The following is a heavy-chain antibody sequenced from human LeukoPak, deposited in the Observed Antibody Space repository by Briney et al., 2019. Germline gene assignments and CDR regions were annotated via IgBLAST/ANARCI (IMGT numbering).Heavy chain of an antibody. V-gene: IGHV4-4*07. CDR3: AHYYDSRGVGAFDI. CDR2: IYTSGST. D-gene: IGHD3-22*01. Sequence: PSETLSLTRTVSGGSISSYYWSWIRQPAGKGLEWIGRIYTSGSTNYNPSLKSRVTMSVDTSKNQFSLKLSSVTAADTDVYYCAHYYDSRGVGAFDIWGQGTMVTVSS. CDR1: GGSISSYY. J-gene: IGHJ3*02.